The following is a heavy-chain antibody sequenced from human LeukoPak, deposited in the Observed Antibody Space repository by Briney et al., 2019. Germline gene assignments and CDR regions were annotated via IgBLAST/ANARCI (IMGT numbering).Heavy chain of an antibody. V-gene: IGHV3-11*04. D-gene: IGHD2-15*01. Sequence: PGGSLRLSCAASGFTFSDYYMSWIRQAPGKGLEWVSYISSSGSTKYYADSVKGRFTISRDNAQNSLYLQMNSLRDEDTAVYYCAIEGYCSGGTCYTNWLDTWGQGTLVTVSS. CDR3: AIEGYCSGGTCYTNWLDT. CDR1: GFTFSDYY. CDR2: ISSSGSTK. J-gene: IGHJ5*02.